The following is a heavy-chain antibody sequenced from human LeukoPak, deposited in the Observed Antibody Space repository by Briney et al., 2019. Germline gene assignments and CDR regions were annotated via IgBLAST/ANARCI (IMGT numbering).Heavy chain of an antibody. D-gene: IGHD3-3*01. CDR2: ISGSGGST. CDR1: GFTFSSYV. Sequence: GGSLRLSCEVSGFTFSSYVMSWVRQAPGKGLEWVSGISGSGGSTYCADSVKGRFTISRDNSKNTLSLQVNSLRVEDTAVYYCAKKSPVFGVVIPLFDYWGQGTLVTVSA. CDR3: AKKSPVFGVVIPLFDY. J-gene: IGHJ4*02. V-gene: IGHV3-23*01.